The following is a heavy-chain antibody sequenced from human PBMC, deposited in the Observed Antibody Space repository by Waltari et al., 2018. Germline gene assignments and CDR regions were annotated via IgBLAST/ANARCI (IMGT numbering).Heavy chain of an antibody. D-gene: IGHD3-10*01. CDR2: IYYRGST. CDR1: GGSISSYY. CDR3: ARDYGSVYGMDV. V-gene: IGHV4-59*01. Sequence: QVQLQESGPGLVKPSETLSLTCTVSGGSISSYYWSWIRQPPGKGLEWIGYIYYRGSTNYNPSLKSRVTRSVDTSKNQFSLKLSSVTAADTAVYYCARDYGSVYGMDVWGQGTTVTVSS. J-gene: IGHJ6*02.